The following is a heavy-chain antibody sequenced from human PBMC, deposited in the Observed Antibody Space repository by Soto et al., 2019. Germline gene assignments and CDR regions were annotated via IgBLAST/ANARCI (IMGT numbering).Heavy chain of an antibody. V-gene: IGHV3-21*01. CDR3: ARVAYDSSGYYTDY. CDR1: GFTFSSYS. Sequence: PVGSLRLSCAASGFTFSSYSMNCVRQAPGKGLEWVSSISSSSSYIYYADSVKGRFTISRDNAKNSLYLQMNSLRAEDTAVYYCARVAYDSSGYYTDYWGQGTLVTVSS. CDR2: ISSSSSYI. D-gene: IGHD3-22*01. J-gene: IGHJ4*02.